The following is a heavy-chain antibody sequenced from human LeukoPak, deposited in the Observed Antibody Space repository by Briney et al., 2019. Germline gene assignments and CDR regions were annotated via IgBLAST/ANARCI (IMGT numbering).Heavy chain of an antibody. D-gene: IGHD4-23*01. CDR2: IYNTGST. V-gene: IGHV3-53*05. J-gene: IGHJ4*02. CDR3: ATDPGLRWSFDY. CDR1: GFTVRSHS. Sequence: PGGSLRLSCAASGFTVRSHSLIWVRQAPGKGLEWVSVIYNTGSTYYADSVMGRFIISRDISKNTLYLQINGLRPDDTAVYYCATDPGLRWSFDYWGQGTLVTVSS.